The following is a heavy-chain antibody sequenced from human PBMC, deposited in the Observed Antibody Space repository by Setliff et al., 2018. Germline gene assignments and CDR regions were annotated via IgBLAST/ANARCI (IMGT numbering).Heavy chain of an antibody. V-gene: IGHV3-23*01. CDR3: AKAPAPYAASLLNWFDP. Sequence: PGGSLRLSCVASGFTFSSYAMSWVRQAPGKGLEWVSAISGSSGNTFYADSVKGRFTISRENSKDTLYLQMNSLRAEDTAVYYCAKAPAPYAASLLNWFDPWGQGTLVTVS. J-gene: IGHJ5*02. D-gene: IGHD2-2*01. CDR2: ISGSSGNT. CDR1: GFTFSSYA.